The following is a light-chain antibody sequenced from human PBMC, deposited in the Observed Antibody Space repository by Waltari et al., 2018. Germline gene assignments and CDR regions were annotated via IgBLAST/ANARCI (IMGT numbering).Light chain of an antibody. CDR2: DTS. Sequence: EIVLTQSPAIVSLSPGERATLSCRASQSVSFFLAWYQQKPGQGPSLLIFDTSNRATGIPARFSGGGSGTDFTLTISSLEPEDFATYYCQQRYSWPLTFGGGTKVEIK. V-gene: IGKV3-11*01. CDR3: QQRYSWPLT. CDR1: QSVSFF. J-gene: IGKJ4*01.